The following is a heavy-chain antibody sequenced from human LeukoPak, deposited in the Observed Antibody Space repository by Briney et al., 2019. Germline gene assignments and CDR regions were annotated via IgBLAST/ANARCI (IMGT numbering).Heavy chain of an antibody. V-gene: IGHV3-53*01. CDR1: GFTVSSNY. Sequence: GGSLRLSCAASGFTVSSNYMSWVRQAPGKGLEWVSVIYSGGSTYYADSVKGRFTISRDNSKNTLYLQMNSLRAEDTAVYYCVREYGANWFDPWGQGTLVTVSS. D-gene: IGHD4-17*01. CDR2: IYSGGST. CDR3: VREYGANWFDP. J-gene: IGHJ5*02.